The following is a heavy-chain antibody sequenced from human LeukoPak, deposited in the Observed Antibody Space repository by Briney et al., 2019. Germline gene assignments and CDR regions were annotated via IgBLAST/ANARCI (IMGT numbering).Heavy chain of an antibody. V-gene: IGHV4-39*07. CDR1: GVSISSSNSY. Sequence: SETLSLTCAVSGVSISSSNSYWGWIRQPPGKGLEWIGSIYYSGNTYYNASLKSRVTISVDTSKNQFSLKLSSVTAADTAVYYCARVESYPLRNAFDIWGQGTMVTVSS. CDR2: IYYSGNT. J-gene: IGHJ3*02. CDR3: ARVESYPLRNAFDI. D-gene: IGHD1-14*01.